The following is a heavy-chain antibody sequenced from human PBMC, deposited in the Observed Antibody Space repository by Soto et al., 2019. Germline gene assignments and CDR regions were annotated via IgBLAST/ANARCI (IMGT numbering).Heavy chain of an antibody. CDR1: GFTFSRYA. V-gene: IGHV3-30-3*01. D-gene: IGHD4-17*01. CDR3: ARYRTVKTGDYYYFYGMDV. J-gene: IGHJ6*02. Sequence: QVQLVESGGGVVQPGRSLRLSCAASGFTFSRYAMHWVRQPRGKGLEWVAVISYHGSNKYYADSVQGRFTISRDNSKNALYLQMNCLTAEDTAVYYCARYRTVKTGDYYYFYGMDVWGQGTTVTVSS. CDR2: ISYHGSNK.